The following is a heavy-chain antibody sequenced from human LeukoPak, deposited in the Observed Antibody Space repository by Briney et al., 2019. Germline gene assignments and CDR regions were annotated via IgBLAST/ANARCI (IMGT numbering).Heavy chain of an antibody. CDR1: GHSFTSYW. D-gene: IGHD6-6*01. V-gene: IGHV5-51*01. CDR2: IYPGASDT. CDR3: ARGPSYSSSSFYDY. J-gene: IGHJ4*02. Sequence: GESVKISGKGSGHSFTSYWIGWVRQMPGKGLEWMGIIYPGASDTRYSPSFQGQVTISADKSISTAYLQWSSLKASDTAMYYCARGPSYSSSSFYDYWGQGTLVTVSS.